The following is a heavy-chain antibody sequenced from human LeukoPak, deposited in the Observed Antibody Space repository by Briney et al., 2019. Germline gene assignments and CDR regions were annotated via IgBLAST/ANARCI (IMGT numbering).Heavy chain of an antibody. CDR3: ATRTTVTPKAYFDY. CDR2: IIPILGIA. J-gene: IGHJ4*02. Sequence: SVKVSCKASGGTFSSYAISWVRQAPGQGLEWMGRIIPILGIANYAQKFQGRVTITADKSTSTAYMELSSLRSEDTAAYYCATRTTVTPKAYFDYWGQGTLVTVSS. CDR1: GGTFSSYA. V-gene: IGHV1-69*04. D-gene: IGHD4-11*01.